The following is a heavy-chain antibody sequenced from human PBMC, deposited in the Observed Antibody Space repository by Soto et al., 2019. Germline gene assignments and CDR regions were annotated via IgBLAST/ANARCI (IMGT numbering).Heavy chain of an antibody. CDR2: IYSGGTT. Sequence: EVQLVESGGGLVQPGGSLRLSCAASGLTVSSNYMTWVRQAPGKGLEWVSVIYSGGTTNYADSVKGRFTISRHNSENTLDIQMNSLRPEDTAVYYCARERLTYCGGDCYRENYYYGLDVWGQGTTVTVSS. CDR3: ARERLTYCGGDCYRENYYYGLDV. CDR1: GLTVSSNY. D-gene: IGHD2-21*02. J-gene: IGHJ6*02. V-gene: IGHV3-53*04.